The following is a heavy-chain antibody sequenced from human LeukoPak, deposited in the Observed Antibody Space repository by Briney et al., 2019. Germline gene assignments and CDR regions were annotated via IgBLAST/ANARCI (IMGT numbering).Heavy chain of an antibody. CDR1: GYTFTSYD. CDR3: ARGGAVGYCSSTSCHNWFDP. Sequence: GASVKVSCKASGYTFTSYDINWVRQATGQGLEWMGWMNPNSGNTGYAQKFQGRVTMTRNTSISTAYMELSSLRSEDTAVYYCARGGAVGYCSSTSCHNWFDPWGQGTLVTVSS. CDR2: MNPNSGNT. D-gene: IGHD2-2*01. J-gene: IGHJ5*02. V-gene: IGHV1-8*01.